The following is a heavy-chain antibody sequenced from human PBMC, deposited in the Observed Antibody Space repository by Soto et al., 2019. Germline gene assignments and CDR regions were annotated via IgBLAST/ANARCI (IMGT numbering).Heavy chain of an antibody. CDR1: VYIFTSYG. Sequence: GASVKVSCTASVYIFTSYGISWVRQAPGQGLEWMGWISAHNGDTNSAQKLQGRVTMTTDISTSTAYMELRSLRAGDTAVYYCARGVGYYDSSGYRYPHDAFDIWGQGTMVTVSS. CDR2: ISAHNGDT. CDR3: ARGVGYYDSSGYRYPHDAFDI. V-gene: IGHV1-18*01. J-gene: IGHJ3*02. D-gene: IGHD3-22*01.